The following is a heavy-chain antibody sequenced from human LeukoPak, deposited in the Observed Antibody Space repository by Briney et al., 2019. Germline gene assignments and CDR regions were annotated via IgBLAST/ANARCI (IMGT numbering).Heavy chain of an antibody. CDR3: ARDPYYYDSGSFAAFDI. J-gene: IGHJ3*02. CDR2: ISSSSSYI. V-gene: IGHV3-21*01. Sequence: SGGSLRLSCAASGFTFSSYSMNWVRQAPGKGLEWVSSISSSSSYIYYADSVKGRFTISRDNAKNSLYLQMNSLRAEDTAVYYCARDPYYYDSGSFAAFDIWGQGTMVTVSS. CDR1: GFTFSSYS. D-gene: IGHD3-10*01.